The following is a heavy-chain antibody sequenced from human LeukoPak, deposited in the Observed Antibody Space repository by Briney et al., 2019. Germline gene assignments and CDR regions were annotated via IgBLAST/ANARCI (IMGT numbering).Heavy chain of an antibody. CDR1: GFTFSSYW. J-gene: IGHJ4*02. D-gene: IGHD4-23*01. CDR2: IDRDGSRI. CDR3: VRGNDYGGPHY. Sequence: GGSLRLSCAVSGFTFSSYWMHRVRQAPGKGLVWVPRIDRDGSRINYADSVKGRFTISRDNGKNTLFLQMNSLRAEDAAVYYCVRGNDYGGPHYWGQGTLVTVSS. V-gene: IGHV3-74*01.